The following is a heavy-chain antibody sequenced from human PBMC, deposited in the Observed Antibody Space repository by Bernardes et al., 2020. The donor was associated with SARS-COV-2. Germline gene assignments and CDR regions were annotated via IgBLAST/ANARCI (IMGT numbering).Heavy chain of an antibody. J-gene: IGHJ3*01. CDR2: IYPSTGDT. V-gene: IGHV1-2*02. CDR3: ASVTWSKRDGFDF. Sequence: STEACWEAFGYTLSDYYMDWVRQNPGQGLELMGWIYPSTGDTTYAQKFQGRLTMTRDTSISTAYMELSSLTCADTAVYYCASVTWSKRDGFDFWGPGTMVTVSS. D-gene: IGHD1-26*01. CDR1: GYTLSDYY.